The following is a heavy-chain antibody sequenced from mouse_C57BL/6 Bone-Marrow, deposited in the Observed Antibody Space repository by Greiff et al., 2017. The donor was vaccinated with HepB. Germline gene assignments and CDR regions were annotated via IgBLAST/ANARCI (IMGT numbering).Heavy chain of an antibody. CDR3: ARGGLLALFDY. J-gene: IGHJ2*01. CDR2: INYDGSST. Sequence: EVKVVESEGGLVQPGSSMKLSCTASGFTFSDYYMAWVRQVPEKGLEWVANINYDGSSTYYLDSLKSRFIISRDNAKNILYLQMSSLKSEDTDTYYCARGGLLALFDYWGQGTTLTVSS. D-gene: IGHD1-1*01. CDR1: GFTFSDYY. V-gene: IGHV5-16*01.